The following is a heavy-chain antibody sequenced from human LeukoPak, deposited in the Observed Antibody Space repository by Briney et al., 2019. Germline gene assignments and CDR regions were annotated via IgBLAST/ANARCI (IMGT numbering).Heavy chain of an antibody. CDR3: ARVGTAMVPTYYFDY. V-gene: IGHV3-30*04. J-gene: IGHJ4*02. Sequence: GGSLRLSCAASTLIFSNYAIHWVRQAPGKGLEWVAVIRYDGSDKYYADSVKGRFTISRDNSKNTLYLQMDSLRPEDTAVYYCARVGTAMVPTYYFDYWGQGTLVTVSS. CDR2: IRYDGSDK. D-gene: IGHD5-18*01. CDR1: TLIFSNYA.